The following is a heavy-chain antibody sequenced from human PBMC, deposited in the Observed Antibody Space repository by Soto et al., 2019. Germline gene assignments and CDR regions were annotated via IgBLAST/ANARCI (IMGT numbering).Heavy chain of an antibody. J-gene: IGHJ6*01. Sequence: PGRSLRLSCAASGFTFSSYSMNWVRQAPGKGLEWVSYISSSSSTIYYADSVKGRFTISRDNAKNSLYLQMNSLRDEDTAVYYCARDVVMKQLLGKNSTYYHGMHGWGPGNTVTVSS. CDR3: ARDVVMKQLLGKNSTYYHGMHG. CDR2: ISSSSSTI. D-gene: IGHD6-19*01. CDR1: GFTFSSYS. V-gene: IGHV3-48*02.